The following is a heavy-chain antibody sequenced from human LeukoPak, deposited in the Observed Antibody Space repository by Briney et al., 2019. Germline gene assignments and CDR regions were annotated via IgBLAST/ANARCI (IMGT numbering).Heavy chain of an antibody. CDR1: GGSFSGYY. J-gene: IGHJ5*02. D-gene: IGHD4/OR15-4a*01. V-gene: IGHV4-34*01. CDR3: ARTRYYGANWFDP. CDR2: INHSGST. Sequence: SETLSLTCAVYGGSFSGYYWSWIRQPPGKGLEWIGEINHSGSTNYNPSLKSRVTISVDTSKNQFSLKLSSVTAADTAVYYCARTRYYGANWFDPWGQGTLVTVSS.